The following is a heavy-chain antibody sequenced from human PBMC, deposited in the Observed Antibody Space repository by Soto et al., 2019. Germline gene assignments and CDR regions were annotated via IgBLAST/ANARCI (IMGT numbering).Heavy chain of an antibody. Sequence: PSETLSLTCTVSGDCFSSYYWSWVRQSPRKGREWIAYIYYTGSIIYNPSLKCRFSRSVGCSMNQLSLKLHYVTAADTAGYFCARSTTLENCFDLWGQGTMVTVSS. V-gene: IGHV4-59*01. CDR1: GDCFSSYY. D-gene: IGHD2-15*01. J-gene: IGHJ5*02. CDR2: IYYTGSI. CDR3: ARSTTLENCFDL.